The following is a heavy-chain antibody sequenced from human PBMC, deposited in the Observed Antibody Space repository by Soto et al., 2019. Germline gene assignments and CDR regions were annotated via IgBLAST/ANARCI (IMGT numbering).Heavy chain of an antibody. CDR1: GFTSSYF. CDR3: ARGPDGYSYGDS. Sequence: EVQLVESGGGLVQPGGSLRLSCAASGFTSSYFHWVRQPPGKGLVWVSSINIDGSSTSYADSVQGRFTISSDNAKNTLYLQMNSLRAEDRAVYYCARGPDGYSYGDSWGPATLVTVSS. CDR2: INIDGSST. V-gene: IGHV3-74*01. D-gene: IGHD5-18*01. J-gene: IGHJ5*01.